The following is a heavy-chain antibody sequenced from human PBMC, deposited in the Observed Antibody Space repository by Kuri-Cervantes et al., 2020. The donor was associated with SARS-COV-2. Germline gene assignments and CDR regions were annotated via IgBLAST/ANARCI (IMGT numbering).Heavy chain of an antibody. CDR2: INPSGGST. Sequence: ASVKVSCKASGYTFTSYYMHWVRQAPGQGLEWMGIINPSGGSTSYAQKFQGRVTMTRDTSTSTVYMELSRLRSDDTAVYYCARAELRTDAFDIWGQRTMVTVSS. CDR3: ARAELRTDAFDI. CDR1: GYTFTSYY. V-gene: IGHV1-46*01. J-gene: IGHJ3*02.